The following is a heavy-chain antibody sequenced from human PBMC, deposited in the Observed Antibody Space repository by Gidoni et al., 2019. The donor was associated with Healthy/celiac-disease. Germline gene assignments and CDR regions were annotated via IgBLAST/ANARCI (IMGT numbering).Heavy chain of an antibody. V-gene: IGHV3-7*04. CDR3: ARGLGKWEPRGY. D-gene: IGHD1-26*01. CDR1: GFPFSTYW. Sequence: EVQLVESGGGLVQPGGSLRLSCAASGFPFSTYWMTWVRQAPGKGLEWVDKRKQEGSEKYYVNAVKGRFTISRDNAKNSLYLQMNSLRGEDTAVYYCARGLGKWEPRGYWGQGTLVTVSS. CDR2: RKQEGSEK. J-gene: IGHJ4*02.